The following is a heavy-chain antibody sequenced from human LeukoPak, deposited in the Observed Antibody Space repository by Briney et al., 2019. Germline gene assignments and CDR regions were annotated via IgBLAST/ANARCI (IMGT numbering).Heavy chain of an antibody. J-gene: IGHJ4*02. CDR1: GGSVSSGSYY. D-gene: IGHD1-1*01. CDR3: ARVENDGPNYYFDY. V-gene: IGHV4-61*01. Sequence: PSETLSLTCTVSGGSVSSGSYYWSWIRQPPGKGLEWIGYIYYSGSTNYNPSLKSRVTISVDTSKNQFSLELSSVTAADTAVYYCARVENDGPNYYFDYWGQGTLVTVSS. CDR2: IYYSGST.